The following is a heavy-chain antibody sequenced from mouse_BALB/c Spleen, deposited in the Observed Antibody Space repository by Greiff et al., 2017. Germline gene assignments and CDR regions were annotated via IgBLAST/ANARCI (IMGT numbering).Heavy chain of an antibody. CDR2: IWGDGST. D-gene: IGHD2-4*01. J-gene: IGHJ4*01. CDR3: ARDYDYEYYAMDY. Sequence: VKLMESGPGLVAPSQSLSITCTVSGFSLTGYGVNWVRQPPGKGLEWLGMIWGDGSTDYNSALKSRLSISKDNSKSQVFLKMNSLQTDDTARYYCARDYDYEYYAMDYWGQGTSVTVSS. CDR1: GFSLTGYG. V-gene: IGHV2-6-7*01.